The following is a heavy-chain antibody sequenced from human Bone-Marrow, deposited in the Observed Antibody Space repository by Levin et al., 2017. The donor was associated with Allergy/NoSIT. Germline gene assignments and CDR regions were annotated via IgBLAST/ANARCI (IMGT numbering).Heavy chain of an antibody. CDR3: ARNGVGTAAGTP. CDR2: IYSGGDT. V-gene: IGHV3-66*01. D-gene: IGHD6-13*01. CDR1: GFSVSRNY. Sequence: PGESLKISCAASGFSVSRNYMSWVRQAPGKGLEWVSLIYSGGDTQYADSVKGRFTISRDNSRNTLYLQMNSLRGDDTAEYYCARNGVGTAAGTPWGQGTLVAVSS. J-gene: IGHJ4*02.